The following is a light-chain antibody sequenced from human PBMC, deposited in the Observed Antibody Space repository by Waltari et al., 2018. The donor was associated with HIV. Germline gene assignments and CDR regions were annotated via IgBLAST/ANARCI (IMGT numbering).Light chain of an antibody. Sequence: QSALTQPASVSGSPGQSITISCTGTSSDVASYNLVSCYQHHPGKAPKVMIYAVTKRPSGVSGRFSGSKSGNTASLTISGLQAEDEADYYCCSYAGTSTYVFGTGTKVTVL. CDR3: CSYAGTSTYV. V-gene: IGLV2-23*02. J-gene: IGLJ1*01. CDR1: SSDVASYNL. CDR2: AVT.